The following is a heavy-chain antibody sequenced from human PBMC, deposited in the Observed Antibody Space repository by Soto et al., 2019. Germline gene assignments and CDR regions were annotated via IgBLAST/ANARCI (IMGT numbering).Heavy chain of an antibody. CDR1: GFTFSSYW. D-gene: IGHD6-13*01. CDR3: ARDLSSSSWYGRNYYYYYGMDV. V-gene: IGHV3-7*01. Sequence: GSLRLSCAASGFTFSSYWMSWVRRAPGKGLEWVANIKQDGSEKYYVDSVKGRFTISRDNAKNSLYLQMNSLRAEDTAVYYCARDLSSSSWYGRNYYYYYGMDVWGQGTTVTVSS. J-gene: IGHJ6*02. CDR2: IKQDGSEK.